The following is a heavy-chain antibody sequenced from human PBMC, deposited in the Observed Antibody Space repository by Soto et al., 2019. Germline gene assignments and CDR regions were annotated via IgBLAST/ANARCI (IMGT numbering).Heavy chain of an antibody. D-gene: IGHD3-3*01. CDR2: ISGSGGST. CDR3: AKTTIFGVVILNSEYYFDY. Sequence: PGGSLRLSCAASGFTFSNYGMSWVRQAPGKGLEWVSAISGSGGSTYYADSVKGRFTISRDNSKNTLYLQMNSLRAEDTAVYYCAKTTIFGVVILNSEYYFDYWGQGTLVTVSS. V-gene: IGHV3-23*01. CDR1: GFTFSNYG. J-gene: IGHJ4*02.